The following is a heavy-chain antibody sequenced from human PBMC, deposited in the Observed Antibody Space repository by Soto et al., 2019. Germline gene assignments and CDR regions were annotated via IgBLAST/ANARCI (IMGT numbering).Heavy chain of an antibody. CDR1: GFTLRNYW. CDR3: ARDSDPLFYYNYYGLDV. CDR2: IHSDGSAT. Sequence: EVQLVESGGGLVQPGGSLRLSCAASGFTLRNYWMHWVRQAPGKGLVWVSHIHSDGSATTYADSVKGRFTVSRDNAKNTVYLQMNSLRDEDTAVYYCARDSDPLFYYNYYGLDVWGQGTTVTVSS. J-gene: IGHJ6*02. V-gene: IGHV3-74*01.